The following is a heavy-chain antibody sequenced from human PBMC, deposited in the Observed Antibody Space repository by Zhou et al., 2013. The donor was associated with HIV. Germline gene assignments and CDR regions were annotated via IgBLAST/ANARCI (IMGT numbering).Heavy chain of an antibody. Sequence: QVQLQESGPGLVKPSQTLSLTCTVSGGSISSGSYYWSWIRQPAGKGLEWIGHIYTSGSTDYNPSLKSRVTISVDTSKNQFSLKLSSVTAADTAVYYCARGGGPLATNFDYWGQGTLVTVSS. J-gene: IGHJ4*02. CDR3: ARGGGPLATNFDY. V-gene: IGHV4-61*09. CDR1: GGSISSGSYY. D-gene: IGHD5-12*01. CDR2: IYTSGST.